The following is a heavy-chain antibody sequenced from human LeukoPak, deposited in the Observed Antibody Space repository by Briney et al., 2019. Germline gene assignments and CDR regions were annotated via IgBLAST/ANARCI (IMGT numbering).Heavy chain of an antibody. J-gene: IGHJ4*02. CDR1: GFTFSSYA. CDR2: ISGSGGST. D-gene: IGHD2-2*01. V-gene: IGHV3-23*01. Sequence: GGSLRLSCAASGFTFSSYAMSWVRQAPGKGLEWVSAISGSGGSTYYADSVKGRFTISRDNSKNTLYLQMNSLRAEDTAVYYCAKLMVVVVPAATFDYWCQGTLVTVSS. CDR3: AKLMVVVVPAATFDY.